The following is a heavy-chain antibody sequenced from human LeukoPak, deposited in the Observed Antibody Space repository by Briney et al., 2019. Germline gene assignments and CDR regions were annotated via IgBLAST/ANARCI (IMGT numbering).Heavy chain of an antibody. J-gene: IGHJ4*02. V-gene: IGHV4-4*07. CDR1: GGSISSYY. CDR3: ARLIHGKRYDSSGYYFDY. D-gene: IGHD3-22*01. CDR2: IYTSGST. Sequence: PSETLSLTCTVSGGSISSYYWSWIRQPAGKGLEWIGRIYTSGSTNYNPSLKSRVTISVDTSKNQFSLKLSSVTAADTAVYYCARLIHGKRYDSSGYYFDYWGQGTLVTVSS.